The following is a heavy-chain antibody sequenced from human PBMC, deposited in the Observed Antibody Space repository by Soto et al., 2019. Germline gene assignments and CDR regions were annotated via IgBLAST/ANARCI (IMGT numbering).Heavy chain of an antibody. D-gene: IGHD1-20*01. CDR2: ISGTGGNT. CDR1: GFTFSSYA. CDR3: VKAVYLLDFDY. J-gene: IGHJ4*02. V-gene: IGHV3-23*01. Sequence: LRLSCAASGFTFSSYAMAWVRQAPGKGLEWVSTISGTGGNTYYADSVKGRFTISRDNSKNTVYLQMNSLRAEDTAVYYCVKAVYLLDFDYWGQGTLVTVSS.